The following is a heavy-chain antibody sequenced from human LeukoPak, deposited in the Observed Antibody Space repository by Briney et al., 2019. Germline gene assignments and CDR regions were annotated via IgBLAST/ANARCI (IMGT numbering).Heavy chain of an antibody. CDR3: AILGPTGGDFTYNWFDP. Sequence: GGSLRLSCAASGFAFSTYSMNWVRQAPGKGPEWVSCISSTSRYINYTESVKGRFTISRDNAKNSLYLQMSSLRVEDSAVYYCAILGPTGGDFTYNWFDPWGQGTLVTVSS. D-gene: IGHD2-21*02. J-gene: IGHJ5*02. CDR1: GFAFSTYS. V-gene: IGHV3-21*06. CDR2: ISSTSRYI.